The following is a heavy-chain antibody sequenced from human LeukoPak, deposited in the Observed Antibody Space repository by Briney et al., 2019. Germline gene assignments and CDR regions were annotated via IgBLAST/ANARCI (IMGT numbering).Heavy chain of an antibody. CDR2: IKQDGREK. Sequence: GGSLRLSCAASGFTFTSCWMSWVRQAPGKGLEWVASIKQDGREKFYADSMKGRFTISRDNAKNSLYLQMNSLRAEDTAVYYCARVPGVTRYFDYWGQGILVTVYS. CDR3: ARVPGVTRYFDY. V-gene: IGHV3-7*01. D-gene: IGHD4-23*01. CDR1: GFTFTSCW. J-gene: IGHJ4*02.